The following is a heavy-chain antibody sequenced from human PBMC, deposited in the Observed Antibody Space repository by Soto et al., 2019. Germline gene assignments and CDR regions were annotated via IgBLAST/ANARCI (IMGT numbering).Heavy chain of an antibody. CDR1: GGSFSGYY. V-gene: IGHV4-34*09. Sequence: SETLSLTCAVYGGSFSGYYWSWIRQPPGKGLEWIGEINHSGSTNYNPSLKSRVTISVDTSKNQFSLKLSSVTAADTAVYYCARDSEACSGGSCDPYYYYGMDVWGQGTTVTVSS. D-gene: IGHD2-15*01. CDR3: ARDSEACSGGSCDPYYYYGMDV. CDR2: INHSGST. J-gene: IGHJ6*02.